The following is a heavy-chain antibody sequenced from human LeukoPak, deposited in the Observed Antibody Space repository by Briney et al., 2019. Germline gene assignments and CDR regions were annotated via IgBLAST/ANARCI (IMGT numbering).Heavy chain of an antibody. CDR2: IRYDGSNK. CDR3: AKDHPGYDILTGYYSDAFDI. V-gene: IGHV3-30*02. D-gene: IGHD3-9*01. J-gene: IGHJ3*02. CDR1: GFTFGSYG. Sequence: PGGSLRLSCAASGFTFGSYGMHWVRQAPGKGLEWVAFIRYDGSNKYYADSVKGRFTISRDNSKNTLYLQMNSLRAEDTAVYYCAKDHPGYDILTGYYSDAFDIWGQGTMVTVSS.